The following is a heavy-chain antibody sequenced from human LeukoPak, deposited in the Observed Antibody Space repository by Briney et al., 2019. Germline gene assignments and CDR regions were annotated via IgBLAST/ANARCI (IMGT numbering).Heavy chain of an antibody. V-gene: IGHV3-9*01. D-gene: IGHD6-13*01. J-gene: IGHJ4*02. CDR2: ISWNSGSI. CDR3: AKAYSSSWYIDY. CDR1: GFTFDDYA. Sequence: GRSLRPSCAASGFTFDDYAMHWVRQAPGKGLEWVSGISWNSGSIGYADSVKGRFTISRDNAKNSLYLQMNSLRAEDTALYYCAKAYSSSWYIDYWGQGTLVTVSS.